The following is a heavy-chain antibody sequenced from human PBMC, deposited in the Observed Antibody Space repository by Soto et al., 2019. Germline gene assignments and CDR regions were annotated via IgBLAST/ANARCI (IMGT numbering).Heavy chain of an antibody. CDR3: ARSSPWAYFDY. Sequence: HPVGSLRLSCAASGFTFSSYWMSWVRQAPGKRLEWVANIKQDGSEKYYVDSVKGRFTISRDNAKNSLYLQMNSLRAEDTAVYYCARSSPWAYFDYWGQGTLVTVSS. J-gene: IGHJ4*02. D-gene: IGHD7-27*01. CDR2: IKQDGSEK. CDR1: GFTFSSYW. V-gene: IGHV3-7*03.